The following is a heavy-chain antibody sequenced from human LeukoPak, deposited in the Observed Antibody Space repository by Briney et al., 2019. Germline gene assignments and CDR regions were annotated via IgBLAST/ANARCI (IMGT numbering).Heavy chain of an antibody. D-gene: IGHD3-9*01. CDR2: IYRSGST. CDR1: GGSISSSNW. V-gene: IGHV4-4*02. J-gene: IGHJ4*02. CDR3: ARDAAGYRNDY. Sequence: KTSGTLFLTWAVSGGSISSSNWWSWVRQPPGKGLVGIGEIYRSGSTNYNPSLERRGTISVDTSNNQFSLKLSSVTGADPAVYYCARDAAGYRNDYWGQGTLVTVS.